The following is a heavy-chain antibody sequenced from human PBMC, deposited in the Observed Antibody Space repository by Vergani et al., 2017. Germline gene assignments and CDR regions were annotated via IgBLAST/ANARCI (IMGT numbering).Heavy chain of an antibody. V-gene: IGHV2-26*01. Sequence: QVTLKESGPVLVKPTETLTLTCTVSGLSLSNASMGVSWIRQPPGKALEWLAHIFSNDAKSYSTSLKSRLTISKDTSKSQVVLTMTNMDPVDTATYYCALIHVTWADFLSGPNYDYYYGMDVWGQGTTVTVSS. CDR1: GLSLSNASMG. D-gene: IGHD3-3*01. CDR3: ALIHVTWADFLSGPNYDYYYGMDV. CDR2: IFSNDAK. J-gene: IGHJ6*02.